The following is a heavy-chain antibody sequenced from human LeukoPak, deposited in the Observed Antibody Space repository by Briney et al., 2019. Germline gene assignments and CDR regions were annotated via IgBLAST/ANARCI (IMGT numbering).Heavy chain of an antibody. CDR3: AKDAVAPGSGGDYFDY. CDR2: MTRTGTT. J-gene: IGHJ4*02. D-gene: IGHD3-10*01. V-gene: IGHV3-23*01. CDR1: GFTFSGYA. Sequence: GGSLRLSCAASGFTFSGYAMSWVREAPGKGLEWGSLMTRTGTTYYADSVKGRFTISRDNSKNTLYLQMNSLRAEDTAVYSCAKDAVAPGSGGDYFDYWGQGTLVTVSS.